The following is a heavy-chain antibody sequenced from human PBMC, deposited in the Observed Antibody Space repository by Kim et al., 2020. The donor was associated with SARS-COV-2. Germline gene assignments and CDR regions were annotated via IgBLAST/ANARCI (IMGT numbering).Heavy chain of an antibody. CDR1: GFMFRNYH. Sequence: GGSLRLSCAASGFMFRNYHISWVRQAPGKGLEWVSAIGAGGRDTYYADSVKGRFTISRDNPRNTLYLQMNALRVEDTAMYYCAKVSWGSPGDDCWGQGTLVTVSS. D-gene: IGHD7-27*01. CDR2: IGAGGRDT. CDR3: AKVSWGSPGDDC. V-gene: IGHV3-23*01. J-gene: IGHJ4*02.